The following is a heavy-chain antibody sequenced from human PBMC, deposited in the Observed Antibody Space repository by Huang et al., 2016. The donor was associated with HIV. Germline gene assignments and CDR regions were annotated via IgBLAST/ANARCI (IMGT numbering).Heavy chain of an antibody. V-gene: IGHV4-39*01. D-gene: IGHD6-13*01. CDR3: ASQHIGAAATWF. CDR1: GDFISSTNYY. CDR2: VYQSGST. Sequence: QLQLQESGPGQVKPSETLSLTCTVSGDFISSTNYYWGWIRQSPGKGLEWVGCVYQSGSTNDNQSLKSRVTLSVDTSRNQFSLRLNSVTAADTAVYYCASQHIGAAATWFWGRGTQVAVSS. J-gene: IGHJ4*02.